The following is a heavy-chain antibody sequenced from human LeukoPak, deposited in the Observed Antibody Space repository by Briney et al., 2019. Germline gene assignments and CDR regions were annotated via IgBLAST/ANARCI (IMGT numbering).Heavy chain of an antibody. J-gene: IGHJ5*02. CDR3: ARDSGTTGEVKFDP. D-gene: IGHD3-10*01. Sequence: PSETLSLTCTVSGGSISNYYWSWIRQPPGKGLEWIAYINYSGSTNYNPSLKSRVTMSVDTSKNQFSLKLSSVTAADTAVYYCARDSGTTGEVKFDPWGQGTLVTVSS. V-gene: IGHV4-59*12. CDR2: INYSGST. CDR1: GGSISNYY.